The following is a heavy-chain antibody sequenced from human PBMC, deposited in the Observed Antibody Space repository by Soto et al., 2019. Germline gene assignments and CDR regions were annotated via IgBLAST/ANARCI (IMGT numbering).Heavy chain of an antibody. CDR2: INPNSGGT. J-gene: IGHJ4*02. CDR3: ARGSPSGYYFRYFDY. Sequence: ASVKVSCKASGYTFTGYYMHWVRQAPGQGLEWMGWINPNSGGTNYAQKFQGWVTMTRDTSISTAYMELSRLRSDDTAVYYCARGSPSGYYFRYFDYWGQGTLVTAPQ. CDR1: GYTFTGYY. V-gene: IGHV1-2*04. D-gene: IGHD3-22*01.